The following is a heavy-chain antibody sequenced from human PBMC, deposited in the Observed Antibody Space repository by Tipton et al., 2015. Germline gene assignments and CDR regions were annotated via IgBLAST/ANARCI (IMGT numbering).Heavy chain of an antibody. D-gene: IGHD6-13*01. CDR2: IYYTGNT. CDR3: ARVRSSSAWYLSDFDC. V-gene: IGHV4-59*01. J-gene: IGHJ4*02. Sequence: TLSLTCTVSGGSIRNYYWGWIRQPPGKGREWIGYIYYTGNTNYHASLRSRVTISLDTSKKKFSLNLSSVTAADTAVYYCARVRSSSAWYLSDFDCWGQGTLVAVSS. CDR1: GGSIRNYY.